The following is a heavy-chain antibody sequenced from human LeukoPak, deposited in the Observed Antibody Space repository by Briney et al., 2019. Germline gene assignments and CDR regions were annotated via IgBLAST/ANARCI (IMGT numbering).Heavy chain of an antibody. V-gene: IGHV4-59*08. J-gene: IGHJ5*02. CDR2: IYYSGST. Sequence: PSETLSLTCTVSGGSISGYYWSWIRQPPGKGLEWIGYIYYSGSTNYNPSLKSRVTISVDTSKNQFSLKLSSVTAADTAVYYCARRATVAGTNWFDPWGQGTLVTVSS. D-gene: IGHD6-19*01. CDR1: GGSISGYY. CDR3: ARRATVAGTNWFDP.